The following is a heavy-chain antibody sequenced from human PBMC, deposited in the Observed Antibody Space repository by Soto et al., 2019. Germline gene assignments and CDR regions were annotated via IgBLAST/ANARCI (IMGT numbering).Heavy chain of an antibody. Sequence: GGSLRLSCAASGFTFSTYGMHWVRQAPGKGLEWVAAMSYDGTKQYYVDSVKGRFTISRDNSRNILFLQLNSLGDEDTTVDYCAKEYGSTWIDHWGQGTPVTVSS. V-gene: IGHV3-30*18. CDR1: GFTFSTYG. D-gene: IGHD6-13*01. CDR3: AKEYGSTWIDH. CDR2: MSYDGTKQ. J-gene: IGHJ4*02.